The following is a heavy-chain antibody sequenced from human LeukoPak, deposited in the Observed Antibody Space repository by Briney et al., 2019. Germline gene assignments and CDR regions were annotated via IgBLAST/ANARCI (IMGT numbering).Heavy chain of an antibody. D-gene: IGHD2-2*01. CDR1: GDSVSSVSVA. V-gene: IGHV6-1*01. CDR2: TYYRSQWYH. CDR3: ARDQYCSSFACSFDY. J-gene: IGHJ4*02. Sequence: SQTLSLTCAISGDSVSSVSVAWNWIRQSPSRGLKWLGRTYYRSQWYHEYAGSVKSRITINPDTSKNQFSLRLSSVTPEDTAVYYCARDQYCSSFACSFDYWGQGTLVTGSS.